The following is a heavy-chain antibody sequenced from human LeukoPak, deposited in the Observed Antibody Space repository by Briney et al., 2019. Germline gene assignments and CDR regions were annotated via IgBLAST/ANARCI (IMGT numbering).Heavy chain of an antibody. J-gene: IGHJ4*02. Sequence: GGSLRLSCTASGFSFSGHWMHWARQLPGKGLEWVSAISGSGGSTYYADSVKGRFTISRDNSKNTLYLQMNSLRAEDTAVYYCAKPLPNYDFWSGYDYWGQGTLVTVSS. V-gene: IGHV3-23*01. D-gene: IGHD3-3*01. CDR2: ISGSGGST. CDR1: GFSFSGHW. CDR3: AKPLPNYDFWSGYDY.